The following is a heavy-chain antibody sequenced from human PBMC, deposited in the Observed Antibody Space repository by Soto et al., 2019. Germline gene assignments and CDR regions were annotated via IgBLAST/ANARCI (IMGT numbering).Heavy chain of an antibody. Sequence: SETLSLTCTVSGGSISSGDYYWSWIRQPPGKGLEWIGYIYYSGSTYYNPSLKSRVTISVDTPKNQFSLKLSSVTAADTAVYYCARDSGDINWFDPWGQGTLVTVSS. D-gene: IGHD3-9*01. CDR3: ARDSGDINWFDP. CDR2: IYYSGST. J-gene: IGHJ5*02. CDR1: GGSISSGDYY. V-gene: IGHV4-30-4*01.